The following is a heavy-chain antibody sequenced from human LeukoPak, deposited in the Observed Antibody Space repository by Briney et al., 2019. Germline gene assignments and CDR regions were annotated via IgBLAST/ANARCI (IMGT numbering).Heavy chain of an antibody. CDR3: AREGSSWFNFDY. D-gene: IGHD6-13*01. V-gene: IGHV3-7*01. CDR1: GFTLSSYS. CDR2: IKQDGSEK. Sequence: PGGSLRLSCAASGFTLSSYSMSWGRQAPEKRLHWVANIKQDGSEKYYVDSVKGRFTISRDNAKNSLYLQMNSLRAEDTAVYYCAREGSSWFNFDYWGQGTLVTVSS. J-gene: IGHJ4*02.